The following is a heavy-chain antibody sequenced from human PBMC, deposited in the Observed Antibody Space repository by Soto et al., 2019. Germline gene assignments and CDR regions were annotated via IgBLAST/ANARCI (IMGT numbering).Heavy chain of an antibody. Sequence: GGSLRLSCAASGFTFSGSAMHWVRQASGKGLEWVGRIRSKAKSYATAYAVSVKGRFTISRDDSRNTAYLQMNSLKTEDTAVYYCARGVYDFWSGHPKGLDYWGQGTVVTVSS. CDR2: IRSKAKSYAT. CDR1: GFTFSGSA. D-gene: IGHD3-3*01. V-gene: IGHV3-73*01. J-gene: IGHJ4*02. CDR3: ARGVYDFWSGHPKGLDY.